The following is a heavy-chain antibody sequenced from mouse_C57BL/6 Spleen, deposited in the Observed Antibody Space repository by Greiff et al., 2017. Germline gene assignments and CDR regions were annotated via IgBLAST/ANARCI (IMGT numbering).Heavy chain of an antibody. CDR2: IYPRSGNT. D-gene: IGHD1-1*01. V-gene: IGHV1-81*01. Sequence: VQLQQSGAELARPGASVKLSCKASGYTFTSYGISWVKQRTGQGLEWIGEIYPRSGNTYYNEKFKGKATLTADKSSSTAYMELRSLTSEDSAVYFCARYDDGSSYDWYFDVWGTGTTVTVSS. CDR1: GYTFTSYG. CDR3: ARYDDGSSYDWYFDV. J-gene: IGHJ1*03.